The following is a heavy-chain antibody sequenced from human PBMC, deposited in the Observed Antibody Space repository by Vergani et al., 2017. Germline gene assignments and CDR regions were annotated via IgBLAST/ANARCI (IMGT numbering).Heavy chain of an antibody. CDR2: VEDSGYF. CDR1: GGSLSGYY. J-gene: IGHJ4*02. Sequence: QVQLQASGPGLVRPSEILSLTCTVSGGSLSGYYWNWIRQTPGEGLEWIGYVEDSGYFNYNPSLKPRVSMSSDTSNNQFSLMLSSVTVADTAVYYCARSIVSRNPPDYFDNLGQGTLGTVSS. D-gene: IGHD1-14*01. CDR3: ARSIVSRNPPDYFDN. V-gene: IGHV4-59*01.